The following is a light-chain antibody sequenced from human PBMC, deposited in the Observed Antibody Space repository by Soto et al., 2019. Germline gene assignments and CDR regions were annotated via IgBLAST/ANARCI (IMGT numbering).Light chain of an antibody. CDR3: SCLSTTRTPIV. CDR2: EVN. J-gene: IGLJ1*01. CDR1: SSDIGLYNY. V-gene: IGLV2-14*01. Sequence: SALSQPAAMSGSPGQAITIPCTGASSDIGLYNYVSWYQHHPGKAPKLVISEVNIRPSGLSDRFSASKAGNTASLAISGLQPEDEAYSLCSCLSTTRTPIVFGSGTKVAV.